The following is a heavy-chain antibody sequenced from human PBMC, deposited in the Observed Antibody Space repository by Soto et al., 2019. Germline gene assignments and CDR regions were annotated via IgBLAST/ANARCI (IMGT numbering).Heavy chain of an antibody. Sequence: SETLSLTRAVSCYSISRGYYRVWIRQAPGKGLEWIASFYHSGSTYYNPSLKSRVTISVDTSKNQFSLKLSSVTAANTAVYYCARGAATVNPGWLDPWGQGTLVT. D-gene: IGHD4-17*01. V-gene: IGHV4-38-2*01. CDR3: ARGAATVNPGWLDP. CDR2: FYHSGST. J-gene: IGHJ5*02. CDR1: CYSISRGYY.